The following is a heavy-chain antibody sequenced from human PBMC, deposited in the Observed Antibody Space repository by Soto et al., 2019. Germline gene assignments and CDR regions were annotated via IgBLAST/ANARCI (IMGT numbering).Heavy chain of an antibody. Sequence: GGSLRLSCAASGFTFSSYAMHWVRQAPGKGLEWVAVISYDGSNKYYADSVKGRFTISRDNSKNTLYLQMNSLRAEDTAVYYCAREGGPNWFDPWGQGTLVTVSS. CDR2: ISYDGSNK. CDR1: GFTFSSYA. V-gene: IGHV3-30-3*01. D-gene: IGHD2-15*01. J-gene: IGHJ5*02. CDR3: AREGGPNWFDP.